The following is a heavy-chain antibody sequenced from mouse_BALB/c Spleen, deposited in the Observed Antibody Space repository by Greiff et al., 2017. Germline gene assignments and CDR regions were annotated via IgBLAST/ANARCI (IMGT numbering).Heavy chain of an antibody. V-gene: IGHV1-82*01. CDR1: GYAFSGSW. Sequence: VQLQQSGPELVKPGASVKISCKASGYAFSGSWMNWVKQRPGQGLEWIGRIYPGDGDTNYNGKFKGKATLTADKSSSTAYMQLSSLTSVDSAVYFCARKRDAMDYWGQGTSVTVSS. CDR3: ARKRDAMDY. J-gene: IGHJ4*01. CDR2: IYPGDGDT.